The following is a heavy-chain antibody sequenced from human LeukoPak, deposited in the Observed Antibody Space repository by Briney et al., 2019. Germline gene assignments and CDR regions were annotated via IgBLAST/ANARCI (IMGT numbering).Heavy chain of an antibody. D-gene: IGHD3-16*01. CDR2: ISYDGSSK. CDR1: GFTFSSYW. V-gene: IGHV3-30*03. J-gene: IGHJ4*02. CDR3: ARTALFGGRLTTPGLDY. Sequence: GGSLRLSCADSGFTFSSYWMSWVRQAPGKGLEWVAVISYDGSSKYYADSVKGRFTISRDNSKNTLYLQMNSLRAEDTAVYYCARTALFGGRLTTPGLDYWGQGTLVTVSS.